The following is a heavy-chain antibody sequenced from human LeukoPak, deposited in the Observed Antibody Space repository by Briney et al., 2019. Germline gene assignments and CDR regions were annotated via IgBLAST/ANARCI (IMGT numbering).Heavy chain of an antibody. D-gene: IGHD6-19*01. CDR2: ISGSGGST. Sequence: GGSLRLSCAASGFTFSSYAMSWVRQAPGKGLEWVSSISGSGGSTYYADSVKGRFTISRDNSKNTLFLQMNSLRAEDTAIYYCAKRAVPGNAFFDNWGQGNLVTVSS. J-gene: IGHJ4*02. CDR3: AKRAVPGNAFFDN. CDR1: GFTFSSYA. V-gene: IGHV3-23*01.